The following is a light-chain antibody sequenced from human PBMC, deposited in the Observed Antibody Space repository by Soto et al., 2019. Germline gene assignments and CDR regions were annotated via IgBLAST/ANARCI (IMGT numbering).Light chain of an antibody. CDR3: QQYGRSPRT. J-gene: IGKJ1*01. CDR1: HSHSSSY. Sequence: ELGWTQSPGNLSLSPWERAALACGTRHSHSSSYLVWYQQQPGQAPPLLIYGASSRATGIPDRFSGSGSGTDFTPTISSLEPEDFAVYYCQQYGRSPRTFGQGTKVDIK. CDR2: GAS. V-gene: IGKV3-20*01.